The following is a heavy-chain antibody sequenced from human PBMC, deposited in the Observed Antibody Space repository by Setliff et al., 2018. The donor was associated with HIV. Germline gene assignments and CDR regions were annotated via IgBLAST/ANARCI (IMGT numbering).Heavy chain of an antibody. V-gene: IGHV4-39*07. CDR2: IYYTGSP. D-gene: IGHD1-26*01. CDR1: GGSITGYF. Sequence: SETLSLTCTVSGGSITGYFWGWVRQPPGKGLEWIGGIYYTGSPFYNPSLKSRVTMSVDTSKNQFSLRLTSVSAADTALYYCAGSMGATKGSWFEPWGQGTLVTVSS. CDR3: AGSMGATKGSWFEP. J-gene: IGHJ5*02.